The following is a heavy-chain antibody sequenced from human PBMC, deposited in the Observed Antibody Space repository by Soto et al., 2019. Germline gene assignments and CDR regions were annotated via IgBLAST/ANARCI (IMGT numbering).Heavy chain of an antibody. CDR2: IIPIFNST. J-gene: IGHJ4*02. D-gene: IGHD2-2*02. CDR1: GSRFSNYV. V-gene: IGHV1-69*06. CDR3: AREGRGKKAGYNGLVSLGY. Sequence: SVKVSCKVSGSRFSNYVISWVRQAPGHGLEWLGRIIPIFNSTKYAQSFQGRVTIPADKSTSTASLELSSLRSDDTAVYYFAREGRGKKAGYNGLVSLGYWGQGTLVTVSS.